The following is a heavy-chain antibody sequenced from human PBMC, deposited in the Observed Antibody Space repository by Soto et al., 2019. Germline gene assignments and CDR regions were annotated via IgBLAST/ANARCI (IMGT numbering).Heavy chain of an antibody. CDR1: GFSLSTSGVG. CDR2: IYWDDDK. Sequence: QITLKESGPPLVKPTQTLTLTCTFSGFSLSTSGVGVGWIRQPPGKALEWLALIYWDDDKRYSPSLKSRLTITKDTSKNQVVLTMTNMDPVDTATYYCAHVYGGYDNFDDWGQGTLVTVSS. V-gene: IGHV2-5*02. J-gene: IGHJ4*02. CDR3: AHVYGGYDNFDD. D-gene: IGHD5-12*01.